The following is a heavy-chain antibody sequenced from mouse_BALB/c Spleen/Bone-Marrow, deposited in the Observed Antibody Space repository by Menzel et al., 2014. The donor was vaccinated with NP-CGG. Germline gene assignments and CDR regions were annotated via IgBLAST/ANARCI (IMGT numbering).Heavy chain of an antibody. D-gene: IGHD4-1*01. CDR2: INPGSGGI. CDR3: ARELGRGFAY. Sequence: VQLQQSGVELVRPGTSVKVSCKASGYAFANYWIEWVKQRPGQGLEWIGVINPGSGGINYNEKFKGKATLTADKSSNTAYMQLSSLTSDDSAVYFCARELGRGFAYWGQGTLVTVSA. CDR1: GYAFANYW. J-gene: IGHJ3*01. V-gene: IGHV1-54*01.